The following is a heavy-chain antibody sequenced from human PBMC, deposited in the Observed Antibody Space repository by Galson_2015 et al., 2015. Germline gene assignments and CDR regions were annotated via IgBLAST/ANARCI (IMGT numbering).Heavy chain of an antibody. Sequence: SLRLSCAASGFTFGTYGMHWVRQAPGKGLEWVAVMSHDGSNKYYTDSVKGRFTISRDNSKNTLYLQMNSLRVEDTAVFYCTKRGMVGATGGMDVWGQGTTVTVSS. J-gene: IGHJ6*02. D-gene: IGHD1-26*01. CDR1: GFTFGTYG. CDR3: TKRGMVGATGGMDV. V-gene: IGHV3-30*18. CDR2: MSHDGSNK.